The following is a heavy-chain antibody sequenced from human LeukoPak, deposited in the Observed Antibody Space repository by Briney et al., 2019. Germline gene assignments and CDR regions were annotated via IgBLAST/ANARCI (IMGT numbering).Heavy chain of an antibody. V-gene: IGHV3-48*01. D-gene: IGHD6-19*01. Sequence: PGGSLILSCAASGFTFSSYSMNWVRQAPGKGLEWVSYISSSSSTIYYADSVKGQFTISRDNAKNSLYLQMNSLRAEDTAVYYCARGRAVAGLDYWGQGTLVTVSS. CDR1: GFTFSSYS. CDR2: ISSSSSTI. J-gene: IGHJ4*02. CDR3: ARGRAVAGLDY.